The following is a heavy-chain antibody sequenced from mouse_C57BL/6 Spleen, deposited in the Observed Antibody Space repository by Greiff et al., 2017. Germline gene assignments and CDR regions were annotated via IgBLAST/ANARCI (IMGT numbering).Heavy chain of an antibody. CDR3: ARGSNEAMDY. J-gene: IGHJ4*01. CDR1: GFTFSDYG. CDR2: ISSGSSTI. D-gene: IGHD2-5*01. V-gene: IGHV5-17*01. Sequence: VQLQESGGGLVKPGGSLKLSCAASGFTFSDYGMHWVRQAPEKGLEWVAYISSGSSTIYYADTVKGRFTISKDNAKNTLFLQMTSLRSEDTAMYDCARGSNEAMDYWGQGTSVTVSS.